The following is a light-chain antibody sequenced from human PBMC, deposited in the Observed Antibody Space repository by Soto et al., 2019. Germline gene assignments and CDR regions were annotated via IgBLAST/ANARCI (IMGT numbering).Light chain of an antibody. CDR3: ETWDSNTP. J-gene: IGLJ2*01. V-gene: IGLV4-60*03. CDR1: SGHSSYI. Sequence: QLVLTQSSSASASLGSSVKLTCTLSSGHSSYIIAWHQQQPGKAPRYLMKLEGSGSYNKGSGVPDRFSGSSSGADRYLTISNLQSEDEADYYCETWDSNTPFGGGTQLTVL. CDR2: LEGSGSY.